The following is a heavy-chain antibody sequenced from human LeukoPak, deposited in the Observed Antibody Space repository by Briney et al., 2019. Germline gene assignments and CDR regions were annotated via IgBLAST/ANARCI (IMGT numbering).Heavy chain of an antibody. Sequence: ASETLSLTCTVSGGSISSSNYYWGWIRQPPGMGLEWIGSINYRGSTYYNPSLKSRVTISVDTSKNQFSLKLSSVTAADSALYYCARQIAVAGEWAFDIWGQGTMVTVSS. CDR3: ARQIAVAGEWAFDI. CDR2: INYRGST. J-gene: IGHJ3*02. D-gene: IGHD6-19*01. V-gene: IGHV4-39*01. CDR1: GGSISSSNYY.